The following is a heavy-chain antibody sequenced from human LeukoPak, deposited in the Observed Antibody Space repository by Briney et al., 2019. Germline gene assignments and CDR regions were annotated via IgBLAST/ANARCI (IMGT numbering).Heavy chain of an antibody. Sequence: ASVKVSCKASGYTFTSYDINWVRQATGQGLEWMGWMNPNSGNTGYAQKFQGRVTMTRNTSISTAYMELSSLRSEDTAVYYCARGIANYDILTGYLRRGYYYYYMDVWGKGTTVTVSS. CDR3: ARGIANYDILTGYLRRGYYYYYMDV. CDR2: MNPNSGNT. J-gene: IGHJ6*03. D-gene: IGHD3-9*01. V-gene: IGHV1-8*01. CDR1: GYTFTSYD.